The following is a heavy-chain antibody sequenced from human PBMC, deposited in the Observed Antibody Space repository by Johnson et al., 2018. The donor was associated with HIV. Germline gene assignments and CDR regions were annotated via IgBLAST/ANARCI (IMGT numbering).Heavy chain of an antibody. D-gene: IGHD2-15*01. CDR3: ALVLGYCSGGSCYDAFDI. V-gene: IGHV3-30*02. J-gene: IGHJ3*02. CDR2: IRYDGSNK. Sequence: QLVESGGGVVQPGRSLRLSCAASGFTFSSYGMHWVRQAPGKGLEWVAFIRYDGSNKYYADSVKGRFTISRDNSKNTLYLQMNSLRAEDTAVYYCALVLGYCSGGSCYDAFDIWGQGTMVTVSS. CDR1: GFTFSSYG.